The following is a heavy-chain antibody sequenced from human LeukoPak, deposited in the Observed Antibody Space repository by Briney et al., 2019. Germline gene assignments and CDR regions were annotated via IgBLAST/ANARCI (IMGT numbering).Heavy chain of an antibody. CDR1: GYSFTSYW. D-gene: IGHD3-10*01. V-gene: IGHV5-51*01. CDR2: IYPGDSDT. J-gene: IGHJ3*02. Sequence: GESLKISCKGSGYSFTSYWIGWVRQMPGKGLEWMGIIYPGDSDTRYSPSFQGQVTISADKSISTAYLQWSSLKASDTAMYYCARQSLYYYGSGSYSRIFGDAFDIWGQGTMVTVSS. CDR3: ARQSLYYYGSGSYSRIFGDAFDI.